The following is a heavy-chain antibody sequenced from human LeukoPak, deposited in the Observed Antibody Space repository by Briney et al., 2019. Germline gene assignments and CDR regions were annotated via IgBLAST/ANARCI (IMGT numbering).Heavy chain of an antibody. Sequence: SETLSLTCTGSGGSISSYYWSWIRQPPGKGLEWIGYIYYSGSTNYNPSLKSRVTISVDTSKNQFSLKLSSVTAADTAVYYCARGNDFWSGYLDYWGQGTLVTVSS. D-gene: IGHD3-3*01. CDR2: IYYSGST. CDR1: GGSISSYY. J-gene: IGHJ4*02. CDR3: ARGNDFWSGYLDY. V-gene: IGHV4-59*01.